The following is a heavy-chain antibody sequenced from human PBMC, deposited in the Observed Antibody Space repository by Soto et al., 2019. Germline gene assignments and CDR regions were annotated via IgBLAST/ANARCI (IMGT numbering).Heavy chain of an antibody. D-gene: IGHD3-16*02. CDR2: MNPNSGNT. V-gene: IGHV1-8*01. J-gene: IGHJ4*02. CDR1: GYTFTSYD. CDR3: ARIGRHDYIWGSYRPPGGY. Sequence: ASVKVSCKASGYTFTSYDINWVRQATGQGLEWMGWMNPNSGNTGYAQKFQGRVTMTRNTSISTAYMELSSLRSEDTAVYYCARIGRHDYIWGSYRPPGGYWGQGTLVTVSS.